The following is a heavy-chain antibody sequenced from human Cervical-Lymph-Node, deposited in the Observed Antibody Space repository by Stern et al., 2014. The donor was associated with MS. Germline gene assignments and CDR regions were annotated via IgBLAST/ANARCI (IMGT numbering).Heavy chain of an antibody. V-gene: IGHV3-23*04. D-gene: IGHD3-22*01. J-gene: IGHJ1*01. CDR2: ISANGSTT. CDR3: AKGTYYYDTRGFYQYFQQ. Sequence: VQLVESGGGLVQPGGSLRLSCAGSGFTFSSYAMTWVRQAPGKGLHWVSGISANGSTTFYTDSVKGRFTISRDNSKNILYLHMDSLRAEDTAVYYCAKGTYYYDTRGFYQYFQQWGQGTLVTVSS. CDR1: GFTFSSYA.